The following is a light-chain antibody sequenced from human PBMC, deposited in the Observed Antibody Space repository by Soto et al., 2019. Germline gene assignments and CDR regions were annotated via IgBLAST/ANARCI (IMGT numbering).Light chain of an antibody. CDR2: AAS. CDR1: QSISSY. CDR3: QQSYSTPPLT. V-gene: IGKV1-39*01. J-gene: IGKJ4*01. Sequence: DIQMTQSPSSLSASVGDRVTITCRASQSISSYLNWYQQKPGKAPKLLIYAASSLQSGVPSRFSGSGPGTDFTLTISSLQPEDFATYYCQQSYSTPPLTFGGGTKVDI.